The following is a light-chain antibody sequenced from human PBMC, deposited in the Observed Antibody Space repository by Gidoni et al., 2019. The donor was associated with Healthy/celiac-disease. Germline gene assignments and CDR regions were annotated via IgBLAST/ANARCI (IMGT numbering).Light chain of an antibody. V-gene: IGLV6-57*04. Sequence: NFMLTHPHSVSESPWTTVTISCTRSSGSIASNYVQWYQQRPGSAPTTVIYEDNQRPSGVPDRFSGSIDSSSNSASLTISGLKTEDEADYYCQSYDSSNLVFGGGTKLTVL. CDR3: QSYDSSNLV. J-gene: IGLJ3*02. CDR1: SGSIASNY. CDR2: EDN.